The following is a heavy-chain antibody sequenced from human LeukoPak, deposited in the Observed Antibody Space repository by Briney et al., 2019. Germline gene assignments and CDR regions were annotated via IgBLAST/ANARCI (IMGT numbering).Heavy chain of an antibody. CDR3: ARGGDTVITAYFDY. CDR1: GYTFTGYY. CDR2: INPNSGGT. Sequence: ASVKVSCKASGYTFTGYYIHWVRQAPGQGLEWMGRINPNSGGTNYAQKFQGGVTMTRDTSISTAYMELSSLTSDDTAVYHCARGGDTVITAYFDYWGQGTLVTVSS. V-gene: IGHV1-2*02. J-gene: IGHJ4*02. D-gene: IGHD4-23*01.